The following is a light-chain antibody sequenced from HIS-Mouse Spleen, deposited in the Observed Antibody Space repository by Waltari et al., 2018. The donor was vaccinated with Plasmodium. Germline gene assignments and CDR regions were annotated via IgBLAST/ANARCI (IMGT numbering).Light chain of an antibody. CDR3: QQYNNWPPLT. CDR2: GAS. V-gene: IGKV3-15*01. CDR1: QSVSSN. Sequence: EIVMTQSPATLSVSPGERATISCRASQSVSSNLAWYQQKPGQAPRRLIYGASTRATVIPARFSGSGSGTEFTLTISSLQSEDFAVYYCQQYNNWPPLTFGGGTKVEIK. J-gene: IGKJ4*01.